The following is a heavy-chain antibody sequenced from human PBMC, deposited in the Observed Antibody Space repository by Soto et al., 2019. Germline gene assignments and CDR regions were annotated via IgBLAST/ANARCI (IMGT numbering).Heavy chain of an antibody. Sequence: SETLSLTCTVSGGSISSSSYYWGWIRQPPGKGLEWIGSIYYSGSTYYNPSLKSRVTISVDTSKNQFSLKLSSVTAADTAVYYCARHRGYDNDPGWFDPWGQGTLVTVSS. CDR2: IYYSGST. V-gene: IGHV4-39*01. CDR1: GGSISSSSYY. D-gene: IGHD5-12*01. CDR3: ARHRGYDNDPGWFDP. J-gene: IGHJ5*02.